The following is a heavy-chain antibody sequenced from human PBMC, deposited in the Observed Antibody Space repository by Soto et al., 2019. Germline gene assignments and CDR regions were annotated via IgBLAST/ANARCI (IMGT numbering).Heavy chain of an antibody. D-gene: IGHD2-2*01. CDR2: IRQDGTEQ. Sequence: HPGGSLRLSCVASGFTFSRYWMSWVRQAPGKGLEWVANIRQDGTEQFSVDSVKGRFTLSRDNGKNLLYLQMNSLRAEDTAVYYCVRDRSRPAAMDYWGQGALVTVSS. CDR1: GFTFSRYW. CDR3: VRDRSRPAAMDY. J-gene: IGHJ4*02. V-gene: IGHV3-7*01.